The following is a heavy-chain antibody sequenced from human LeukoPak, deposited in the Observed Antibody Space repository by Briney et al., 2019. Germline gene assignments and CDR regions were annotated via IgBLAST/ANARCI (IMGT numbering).Heavy chain of an antibody. CDR2: ISSDASIT. D-gene: IGHD2-15*01. V-gene: IGHV3-74*01. CDR3: ATSARTYIGSSLDY. CDR1: GFTFSTYW. J-gene: IGHJ4*02. Sequence: GGSLRLSCAASGFTFSTYWMHWVRQDPGKGLVWVSRISSDASITSYADPVKGRFTISRDNAKNTLYLQMNSLRAEDTALYYCATSARTYIGSSLDYWGQGTLITVSS.